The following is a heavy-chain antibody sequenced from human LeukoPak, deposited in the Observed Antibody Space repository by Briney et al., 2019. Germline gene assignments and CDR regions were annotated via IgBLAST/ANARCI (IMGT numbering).Heavy chain of an antibody. Sequence: VESLRLSCEASGFTFSSYSMNWVRQAPGKGLEWVSYVSGGSGTMYYADSVKGRFTISRDNAKNSLYLQMNSLRAEDTAVYYCARDRGQTGYYWSYYYYMDVWGKGTTVTVSS. CDR3: ARDRGQTGYYWSYYYYMDV. J-gene: IGHJ6*03. D-gene: IGHD3-9*01. CDR1: GFTFSSYS. CDR2: VSGGSGTM. V-gene: IGHV3-48*01.